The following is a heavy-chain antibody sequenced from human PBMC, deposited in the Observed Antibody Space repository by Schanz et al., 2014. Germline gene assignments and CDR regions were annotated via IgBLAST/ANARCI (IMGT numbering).Heavy chain of an antibody. CDR1: GFSVSSNF. Sequence: EVQLVESGGGLVQPGGSLRLSCAASGFSVSSNFMTWVRQAPGKGLEWVSSISSTSTYINYADSVKGRFTISRDNAKNSLHLQMNSLRGEDTAVYFCAKGRGGTSSEGLDQYYGMDVWGQGTTVTVSS. CDR3: AKGRGGTSSEGLDQYYGMDV. J-gene: IGHJ6*02. CDR2: ISSTSTYI. V-gene: IGHV3-21*01. D-gene: IGHD6-6*01.